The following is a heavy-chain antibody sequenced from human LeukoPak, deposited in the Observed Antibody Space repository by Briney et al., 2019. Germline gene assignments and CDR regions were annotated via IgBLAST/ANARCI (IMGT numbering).Heavy chain of an antibody. Sequence: PGGSLRLSCAASGFTVSSNYMSWVRQAPGKGLEWVSVIYSGGSTYYADSVKGRFTISRDNSKNTLYLQMNSLRAEDTAVYYCARDNGSGPDAFDIWGQGTMVTVSS. CDR3: ARDNGSGPDAFDI. V-gene: IGHV3-53*01. J-gene: IGHJ3*02. CDR1: GFTVSSNY. D-gene: IGHD3-10*01. CDR2: IYSGGST.